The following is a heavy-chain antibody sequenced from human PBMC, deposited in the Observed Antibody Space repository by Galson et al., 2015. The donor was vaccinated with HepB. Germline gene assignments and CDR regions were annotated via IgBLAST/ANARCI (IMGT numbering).Heavy chain of an antibody. CDR2: ICIGDSII. D-gene: IGHD6-25*01. J-gene: IGHJ5*02. Sequence: SLRLSCAASGFTFSDYCMSWIRQAPGKGLEWVSCICIGDSIIKYADSVKGRFTISRDNVKNSLYLQMNILRAEDTAVYYCARAALGWFDPWGQGTLVTVSS. V-gene: IGHV3-11*01. CDR1: GFTFSDYC. CDR3: ARAALGWFDP.